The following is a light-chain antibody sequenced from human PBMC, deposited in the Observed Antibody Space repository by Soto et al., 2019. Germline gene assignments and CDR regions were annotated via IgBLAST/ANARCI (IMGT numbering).Light chain of an antibody. J-gene: IGKJ1*01. CDR2: WAS. CDR1: QSVLYSSNNKNY. CDR3: QQYYTSPTWT. Sequence: DIVMTQSPVSLAVFLGERAIINCKSSQSVLYSSNNKNYVAWYQQKPGQPPKLLIYWASTRESGVPDRFSGSGSGTDFTLTISSVQAEDVAVYHCQQYYTSPTWTFGQGTKVDIK. V-gene: IGKV4-1*01.